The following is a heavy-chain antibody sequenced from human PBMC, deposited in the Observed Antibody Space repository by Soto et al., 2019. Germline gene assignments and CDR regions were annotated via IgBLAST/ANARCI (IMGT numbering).Heavy chain of an antibody. V-gene: IGHV4-30-4*01. CDR2: IYYSGST. J-gene: IGHJ4*02. CDR1: GGSISSGDYY. CDR3: ARYYYGSGSYYNASGPVDY. D-gene: IGHD3-10*01. Sequence: SETLSLTCTVSGGSISSGDYYWSWIRQPPGKGLEWIGYIYYSGSTYYNPSLKSRVTISVDTSKNQFSLKLSSVTAADTAVYYCARYYYGSGSYYNASGPVDYWGQGNLVTVSS.